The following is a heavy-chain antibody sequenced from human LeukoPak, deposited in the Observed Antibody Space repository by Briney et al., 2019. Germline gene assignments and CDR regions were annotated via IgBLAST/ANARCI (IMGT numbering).Heavy chain of an antibody. CDR1: GYTFTRYY. J-gene: IGHJ6*03. Sequence: ASVKVSCKASGYTFTRYYIHWVRQAPGQGLEWMGWISPNSDGTNYAQKFQGRVTMTRDTSISTAYMELSRLRSDDTAVYYCARDPGSGSQYYYYYYMDVWGKGTTVTISS. V-gene: IGHV1-2*02. D-gene: IGHD3-10*01. CDR2: ISPNSDGT. CDR3: ARDPGSGSQYYYYYYMDV.